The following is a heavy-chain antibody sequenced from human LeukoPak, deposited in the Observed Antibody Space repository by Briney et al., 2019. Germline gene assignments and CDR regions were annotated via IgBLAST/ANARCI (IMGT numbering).Heavy chain of an antibody. D-gene: IGHD7-27*01. Sequence: PSETLSLTCIVSGASISNSNYYWVWIRQSPGKGLEWIGYIYYTGTSYNPSLKSRVTISADTSKNQFSLKLISVTAADTAVYYCASRKLGNDYWGQGTLVTVSS. V-gene: IGHV4-61*05. CDR1: GASISNSNYY. J-gene: IGHJ4*02. CDR2: IYYTGT. CDR3: ASRKLGNDY.